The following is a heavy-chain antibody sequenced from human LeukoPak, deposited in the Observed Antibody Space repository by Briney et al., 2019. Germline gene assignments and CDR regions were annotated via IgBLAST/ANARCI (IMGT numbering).Heavy chain of an antibody. CDR3: AHSPSDSYKNGGRWYFDL. Sequence: SGPTLVKPTQTLTLTCTFSGLSLTTGGVGGGWIRQPPGKALEWLALIYWDGDQRYSPSLKDRLTVTKDTSKNQVFLYMANMDPVDTGTYFCAHSPSDSYKNGGRWYFDLWGRGTPVIVSS. J-gene: IGHJ2*01. V-gene: IGHV2-5*02. CDR1: GLSLTTGGVG. D-gene: IGHD5-24*01. CDR2: IYWDGDQ.